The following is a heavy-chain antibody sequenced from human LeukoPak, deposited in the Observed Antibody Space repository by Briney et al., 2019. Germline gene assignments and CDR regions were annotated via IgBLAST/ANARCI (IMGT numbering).Heavy chain of an antibody. CDR2: IYYSGST. D-gene: IGHD3-3*01. CDR3: ARLVWRQPHPDY. J-gene: IGHJ4*02. V-gene: IGHV4-59*01. Sequence: SSETLSLTCTVSGGSISSYYWSWIRQPPGKGLEWIGYIYYSGSTNYNPSLKSRVTISVDTSKNQFSLKLSSVTAADTAVYYCARLVWRQPHPDYWGQGTLVTVSS. CDR1: GGSISSYY.